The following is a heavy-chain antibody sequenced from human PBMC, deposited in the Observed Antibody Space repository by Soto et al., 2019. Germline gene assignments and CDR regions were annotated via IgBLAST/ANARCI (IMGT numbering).Heavy chain of an antibody. Sequence: PSETLSLTCTVSGGSMSRDYWSWIRRPPGKGLEWIAFISYSGSTNYNPSLKSRVSISLDTSKNQFSLKLTSVTAADTAVYFCARGGGPGLGMDVWGQGTTVTVSS. CDR3: ARGGGPGLGMDV. CDR2: ISYSGST. D-gene: IGHD2-15*01. V-gene: IGHV4-59*01. CDR1: GGSMSRDY. J-gene: IGHJ6*02.